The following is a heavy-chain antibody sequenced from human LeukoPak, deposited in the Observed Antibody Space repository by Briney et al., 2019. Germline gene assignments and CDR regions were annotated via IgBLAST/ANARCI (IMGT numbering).Heavy chain of an antibody. CDR3: ARDESVTGPTTFDY. CDR1: GFAFRRYW. J-gene: IGHJ4*02. Sequence: GGSLRLSCAASGFAFRRYWMHWVRQAPGKGPVWVSRINTDGSDTIYADSVKGRLTISRDNAKNTLFLQMNSLRAEDTAVYYCARDESVTGPTTFDYWGQGTLVTVSS. D-gene: IGHD6-19*01. CDR2: INTDGSDT. V-gene: IGHV3-74*01.